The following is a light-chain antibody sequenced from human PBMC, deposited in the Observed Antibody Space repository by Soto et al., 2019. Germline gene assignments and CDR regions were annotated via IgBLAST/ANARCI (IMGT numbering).Light chain of an antibody. CDR3: SSYTSSITPDV. J-gene: IGLJ1*01. V-gene: IGLV2-14*01. Sequence: SVLTHPAAVSGCPGQSITISCTGTITHIGAYHYASWHQQHPGKAPNLLIYGVRSRPSGGSNRFSGSKSGNAAYLNISGLQADDEAEYYCSSYTSSITPDVFGSGTK. CDR1: ITHIGAYHY. CDR2: GVR.